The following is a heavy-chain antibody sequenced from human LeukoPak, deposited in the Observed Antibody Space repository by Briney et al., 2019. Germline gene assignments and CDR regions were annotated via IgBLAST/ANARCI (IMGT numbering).Heavy chain of an antibody. J-gene: IGHJ4*02. V-gene: IGHV3-64D*06. Sequence: GGSLRLSCAASGFTFSNYEMNWVRQAPGMGLEYVSAISSNGGSTYYADSVKGRFTISRDNSKNTVYLQMSSLRAEDTAVYYCVKELDDSSGRFDYWGQGTLVTVSS. CDR1: GFTFSNYE. CDR3: VKELDDSSGRFDY. D-gene: IGHD3-22*01. CDR2: ISSNGGST.